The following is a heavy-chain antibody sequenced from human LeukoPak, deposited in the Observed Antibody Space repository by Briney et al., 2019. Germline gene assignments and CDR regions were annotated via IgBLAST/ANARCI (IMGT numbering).Heavy chain of an antibody. CDR3: ARVTTVVSQIDSGGMDV. CDR1: GFTFNNHA. D-gene: IGHD4-23*01. CDR2: ISSSGSTI. Sequence: PGGSLRLSCAASGFTFNNHAMSWFRQAPGKGLEWVSYISSSGSTIYYADSVKSRFTISRDNAKNSLYLQMNSLRAEDTAVYYCARVTTVVSQIDSGGMDVWGQGTTVTVSS. J-gene: IGHJ6*02. V-gene: IGHV3-11*01.